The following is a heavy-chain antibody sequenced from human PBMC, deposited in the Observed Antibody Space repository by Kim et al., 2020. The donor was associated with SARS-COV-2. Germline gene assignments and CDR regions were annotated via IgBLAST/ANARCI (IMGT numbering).Heavy chain of an antibody. CDR2: ISSSSSYI. Sequence: GGSLRLSCAASGFTFSSYSMNWVRQAPGKGLEWVSSISSSSSYIYYADSVKGRFTISRDNAKNSLYLQMNSLRAEDTAVYYCASYYDFWSGSSSFDYWGQGTLVTVSS. D-gene: IGHD3-3*01. V-gene: IGHV3-21*01. CDR1: GFTFSSYS. CDR3: ASYYDFWSGSSSFDY. J-gene: IGHJ4*02.